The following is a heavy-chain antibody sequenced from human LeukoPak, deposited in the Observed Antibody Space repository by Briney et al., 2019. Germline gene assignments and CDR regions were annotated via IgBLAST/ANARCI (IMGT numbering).Heavy chain of an antibody. CDR2: ICGGSGIT. Sequence: SETLSLTCTVSGWSFSDYYWSWVRQPPGKGLEWIGEICGGSGITNYNPSLKRGAALSLDTSENHFSLTLHSVTAADTAVYYCARVPLRFFEPFDYWGQGTLVTVSS. J-gene: IGHJ4*02. D-gene: IGHD3-3*01. CDR1: GWSFSDYY. V-gene: IGHV4-34*01. CDR3: ARVPLRFFEPFDY.